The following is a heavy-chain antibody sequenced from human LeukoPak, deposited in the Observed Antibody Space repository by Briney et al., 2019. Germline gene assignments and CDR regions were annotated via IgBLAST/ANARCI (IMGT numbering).Heavy chain of an antibody. CDR1: GFTFSSYE. D-gene: IGHD3-10*01. CDR3: ARDVGFGGYSRGIFDY. J-gene: IGHJ4*02. Sequence: PGGSLRLSCAASGFTFSSYEINWVRQAPGKGLEWVSYISSSGSTRYYADSVKGRFTISRDNTKNSLYLQMNSLRAEDTAVYYCARDVGFGGYSRGIFDYWGQGTLVTVSS. V-gene: IGHV3-48*03. CDR2: ISSSGSTR.